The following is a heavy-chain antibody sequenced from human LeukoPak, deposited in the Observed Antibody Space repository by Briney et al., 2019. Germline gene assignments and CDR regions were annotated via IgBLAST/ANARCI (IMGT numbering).Heavy chain of an antibody. Sequence: PGGSLRLSCAASGFMFSTYRLTWVRQAPGKGLEWVSYIGTSSAFIYYADSVKGRFTISRDNSKNTLYLQMNSLRAEDTAVYYCAKVELWALFDYWGQGTLVTVSS. CDR1: GFMFSTYR. CDR3: AKVELWALFDY. V-gene: IGHV3-48*01. J-gene: IGHJ4*02. CDR2: IGTSSAFI. D-gene: IGHD5-18*01.